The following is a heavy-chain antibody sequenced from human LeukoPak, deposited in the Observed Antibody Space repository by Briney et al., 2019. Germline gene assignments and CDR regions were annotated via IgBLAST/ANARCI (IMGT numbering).Heavy chain of an antibody. D-gene: IGHD2-2*01. CDR2: IYYSGST. CDR3: ARGHLGAYCSSTSCYSSYWFDP. CDR1: GGSLSSSY. Sequence: PSETLSLTCTVSGGSLSSSYWSWIRQPPGKGLEWVGYIYYSGSTNSNPSLKSRVTISVDTSKNQFSLKLSSVTAADTAVYYCARGHLGAYCSSTSCYSSYWFDPWGQGTLVTVSS. J-gene: IGHJ5*02. V-gene: IGHV4-59*01.